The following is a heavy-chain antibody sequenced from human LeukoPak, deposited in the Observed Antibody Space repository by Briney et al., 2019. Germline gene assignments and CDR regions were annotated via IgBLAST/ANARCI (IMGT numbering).Heavy chain of an antibody. CDR3: AGTVGYSSSFDY. CDR2: IYYSGST. J-gene: IGHJ4*02. Sequence: SETLSLTCTVSGGSISSSSSYWGWIRQPPGKGLEWIGSIYYSGSTYYNPSLKSRVTISVDTSKNQFSLKLSSVTAADTAVYYCAGTVGYSSSFDYWGQGTLVTVSS. V-gene: IGHV4-39*01. D-gene: IGHD6-13*01. CDR1: GGSISSSSSY.